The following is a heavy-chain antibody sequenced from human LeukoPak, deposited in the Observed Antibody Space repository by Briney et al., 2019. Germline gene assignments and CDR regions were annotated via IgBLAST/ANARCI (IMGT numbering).Heavy chain of an antibody. Sequence: GGTLRLSCAASGFTFSSYGMSWVRQAPGKGLEWVSAISGSGGSTYYADSVKGRFTISRDNSKNTLYLQMNSLRAEDTAVYYCAKDPDYGDYVLWFDYWGQGTLVTVSS. J-gene: IGHJ4*02. D-gene: IGHD4-17*01. CDR3: AKDPDYGDYVLWFDY. V-gene: IGHV3-23*01. CDR1: GFTFSSYG. CDR2: ISGSGGST.